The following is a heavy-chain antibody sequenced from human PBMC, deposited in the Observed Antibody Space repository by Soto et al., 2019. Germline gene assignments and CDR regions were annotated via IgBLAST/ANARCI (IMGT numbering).Heavy chain of an antibody. Sequence: GGSLRLSCAASGFTFSSYGMHWVRQAPGKGLEWVAVISYDGSNKYYADSVKGRFTISRDNSKNTLYLQMNSLRAEDTAVYYCAKGGKLHYHYYYYGMDVWGQGTTVTVSS. D-gene: IGHD1-7*01. CDR2: ISYDGSNK. V-gene: IGHV3-30*18. J-gene: IGHJ6*02. CDR1: GFTFSSYG. CDR3: AKGGKLHYHYYYYGMDV.